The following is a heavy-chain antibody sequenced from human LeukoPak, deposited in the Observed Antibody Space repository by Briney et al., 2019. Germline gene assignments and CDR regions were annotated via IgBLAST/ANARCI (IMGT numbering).Heavy chain of an antibody. CDR2: IYPGDSDT. D-gene: IGHD6-13*01. V-gene: IGHV5-51*01. CDR1: GYSFTSYW. J-gene: IGHJ4*02. Sequence: GESLKISCKGSGYSFTSYWIGWVRQMPGKGLEWMGIIYPGDSDTRYSPSFQGQVTISADKSISTAYLQWSSLKASDTAMYYCARFESPQFRYSSSWDYWGQGTLVTVSS. CDR3: ARFESPQFRYSSSWDY.